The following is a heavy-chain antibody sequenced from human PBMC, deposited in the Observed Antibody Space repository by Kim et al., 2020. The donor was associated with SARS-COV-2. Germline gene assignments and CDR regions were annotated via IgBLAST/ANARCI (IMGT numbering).Heavy chain of an antibody. CDR1: GGTFSSYA. V-gene: IGHV1-69*13. D-gene: IGHD6-19*01. J-gene: IGHJ5*02. CDR3: ARVEIAVAGSDPSRFDP. Sequence: SVKVSCKASGGTFSSYAISWVRQAPGQGLEWMGGIIPIFGTANYAQKFQGRVTITADESTSTAYMELSSLRSEDTAVYYCARVEIAVAGSDPSRFDPWGQGTLVTVSS. CDR2: IIPIFGTA.